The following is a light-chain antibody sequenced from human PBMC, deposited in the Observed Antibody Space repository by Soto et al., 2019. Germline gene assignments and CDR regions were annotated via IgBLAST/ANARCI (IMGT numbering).Light chain of an antibody. CDR2: GAY. V-gene: IGKV3-15*01. Sequence: EIEMTQSPATLSLAQGERVTLSCRASESVSTNLAWYQQKAGQAPRLRIYGAYTMATGIPARFSGSGSGTEFPLTISGLQSEDFAFYYCQQYRILRTVGQGTQVAIK. CDR1: ESVSTN. CDR3: QQYRILRT. J-gene: IGKJ1*01.